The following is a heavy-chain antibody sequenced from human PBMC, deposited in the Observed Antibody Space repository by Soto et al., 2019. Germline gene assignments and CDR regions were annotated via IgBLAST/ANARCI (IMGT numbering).Heavy chain of an antibody. D-gene: IGHD2-15*01. CDR3: ANSPTGGATPASNY. Sequence: EVQLLESGGGLVQPGGSLRLSCAVSGFTFSSYAMNWVRQAPGTGLEWVSAISGSGDSTYYADSVKGRFTISRDNSKNTLSLQMTSLRAEDTAVYYCANSPTGGATPASNYWGQGTLVTVSS. CDR1: GFTFSSYA. CDR2: ISGSGDST. V-gene: IGHV3-23*01. J-gene: IGHJ4*02.